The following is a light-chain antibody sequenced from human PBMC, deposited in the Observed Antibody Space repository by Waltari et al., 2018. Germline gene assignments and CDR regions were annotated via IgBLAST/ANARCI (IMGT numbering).Light chain of an antibody. Sequence: QSVLTQPPSASGTPGQRVTISCSGSSSNIGSNTVNWFQHLPGTAPKLLIYVNSQRPSGVPDRFSGSKSGTSASLAISGLQSEDEADYYCAAWDGSLYVFGTGTKVTVL. CDR1: SSNIGSNT. V-gene: IGLV1-44*01. CDR3: AAWDGSLYV. J-gene: IGLJ1*01. CDR2: VNS.